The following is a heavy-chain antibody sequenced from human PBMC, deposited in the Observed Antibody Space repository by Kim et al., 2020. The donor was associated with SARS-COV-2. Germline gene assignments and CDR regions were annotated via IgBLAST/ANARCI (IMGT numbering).Heavy chain of an antibody. D-gene: IGHD6-19*01. J-gene: IGHJ3*02. CDR3: ATPGWDDAVDI. V-gene: IGHV4-39*01. Sequence: SETLSRTCTVSGGSISSSSYYWGWIRQPPGKGLVWIGSIYYSGSTYYNPSLKSRVTISVDTSKNQFSLKLSSVTAADTAVYYCATPGWDDAVDIWGQGT. CDR1: GGSISSSSYY. CDR2: IYYSGST.